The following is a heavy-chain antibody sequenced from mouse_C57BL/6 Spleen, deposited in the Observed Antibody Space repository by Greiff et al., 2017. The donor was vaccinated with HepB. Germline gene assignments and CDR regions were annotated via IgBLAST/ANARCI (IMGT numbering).Heavy chain of an antibody. Sequence: QVQLQQPGAELVKPGASVKLSCKASGYTFTSYWMQWVKQRPGQGLEWIGEIDPSDSYTNYNQKFKGKATLTVDTSSSTAYMQLSSLTSEDSAVYYCARGRIYYGNYDYWGQGTTLTVSS. CDR3: ARGRIYYGNYDY. V-gene: IGHV1-50*01. CDR2: IDPSDSYT. CDR1: GYTFTSYW. D-gene: IGHD2-1*01. J-gene: IGHJ2*01.